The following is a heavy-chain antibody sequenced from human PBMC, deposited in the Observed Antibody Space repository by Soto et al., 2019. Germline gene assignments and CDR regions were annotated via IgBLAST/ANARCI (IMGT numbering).Heavy chain of an antibody. J-gene: IGHJ5*02. CDR1: GYTFFTYD. D-gene: IGHD5-12*01. CDR3: ARHHGPTTSENWFDP. Sequence: VSCKASGYTFFTYDISWVRQAPGQRLEWMGWISTYSGDTKYAQKFQGRVTMTTDTSTTTAYLELRSLRSDDTAVYYCARHHGPTTSENWFDPWGQGTLVTVSS. CDR2: ISTYSGDT. V-gene: IGHV1-18*01.